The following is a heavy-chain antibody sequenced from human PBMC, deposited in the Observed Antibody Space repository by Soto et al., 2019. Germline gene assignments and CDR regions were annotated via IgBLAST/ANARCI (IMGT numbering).Heavy chain of an antibody. Sequence: SETLSLTCTVSGGSISSGGYYWSWIPQHPGQGLDWIGDSYDSGSTYYNPSLKRRVTTSVKTNKNQFSLKLSSVTAADTVVYYCARGRYCSGGSCYSEVRWFDPWGQGTLVTVSS. CDR2: SYDSGST. CDR1: GGSISSGGYY. D-gene: IGHD2-15*01. V-gene: IGHV4-31*03. CDR3: ARGRYCSGGSCYSEVRWFDP. J-gene: IGHJ5*02.